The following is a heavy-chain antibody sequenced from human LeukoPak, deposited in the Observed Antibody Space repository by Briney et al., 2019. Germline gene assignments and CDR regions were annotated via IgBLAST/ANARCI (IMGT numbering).Heavy chain of an antibody. D-gene: IGHD6-25*01. Sequence: PGGSLRLSCAASGFTFSSYAMTWVRQAPGKGLEWVSTISNSGGSTYHADSVKGRFTISRDNSKNTLYLQMNSLRVEDTAIYYCAKHLRQRDRNHAFDIWGQGTMVTVSS. CDR1: GFTFSSYA. CDR2: ISNSGGST. J-gene: IGHJ3*02. CDR3: AKHLRQRDRNHAFDI. V-gene: IGHV3-23*01.